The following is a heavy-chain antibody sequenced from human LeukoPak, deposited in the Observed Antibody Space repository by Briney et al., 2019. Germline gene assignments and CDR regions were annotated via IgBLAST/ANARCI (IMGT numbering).Heavy chain of an antibody. CDR3: ARDGFVGAADY. Sequence: AGGSLRLSCAASEFTFSGYWMNWVRQAPGKGLEWVANIKQDGSEKHYVDSVEGRFTISRDNAKNSLYLQMNSLRVEDTAVYYCARDGFVGAADYWGQGTLVTVSS. D-gene: IGHD6-13*01. CDR2: IKQDGSEK. J-gene: IGHJ4*02. V-gene: IGHV3-7*01. CDR1: EFTFSGYW.